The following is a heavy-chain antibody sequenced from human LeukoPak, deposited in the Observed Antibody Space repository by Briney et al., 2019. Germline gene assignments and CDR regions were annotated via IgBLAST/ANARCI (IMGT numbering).Heavy chain of an antibody. V-gene: IGHV3-30*04. J-gene: IGHJ4*02. CDR1: GFTFSSYA. Sequence: GGSLRLSCAASGFTFSSYAMHWVRQAPGKGLEWVAVISYDGSNKYYADSVKGRFTISRDNSKNTLYLQMNSLRAEDTAVYYCARGGDTAMVPVYFDYWGQGTLVTVSS. CDR3: ARGGDTAMVPVYFDY. CDR2: ISYDGSNK. D-gene: IGHD5-18*01.